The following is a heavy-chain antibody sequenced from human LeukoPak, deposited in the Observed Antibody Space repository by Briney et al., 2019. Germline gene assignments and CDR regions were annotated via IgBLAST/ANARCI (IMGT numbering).Heavy chain of an antibody. V-gene: IGHV3-7*03. D-gene: IGHD3-22*01. CDR3: AKDDYYDRSGYLYYFDY. CDR2: IKPDGSET. Sequence: QTGGSLRLSCAASGFTFSSYYMSWVRQAPGEGLEWVANIKPDGSETYYADSVKGRFTISRDNGKNSLHLQMNSLRAEDTAVYYCAKDDYYDRSGYLYYFDYWGQGTLVTVSS. J-gene: IGHJ4*02. CDR1: GFTFSSYY.